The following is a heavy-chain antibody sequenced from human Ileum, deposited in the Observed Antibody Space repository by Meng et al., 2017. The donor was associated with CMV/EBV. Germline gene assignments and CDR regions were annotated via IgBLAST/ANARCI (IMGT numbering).Heavy chain of an antibody. CDR1: GGSINSGNSY. Sequence: QVQLQESGPGLFKPSQTLSLTCSVSGGSINSGNSYWSWILQPAGQGLEWIGRIYTSGSTEYNPSLKSRVTISVDTSNNQFSLKLSSVTAADTAVYYCASELGNWGQGTLVTVSS. CDR2: IYTSGST. J-gene: IGHJ4*02. CDR3: ASELGN. V-gene: IGHV4-61*02.